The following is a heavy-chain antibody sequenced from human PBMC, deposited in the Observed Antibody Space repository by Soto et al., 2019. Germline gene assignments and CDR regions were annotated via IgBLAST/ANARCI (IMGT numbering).Heavy chain of an antibody. CDR3: ARDPGHDYGEYYYDL. CDR1: GYTFRDFY. V-gene: IGHV1-2*02. J-gene: IGHJ4*02. Sequence: QVQLVQSGAEVKKPGASLTVSCEASGYTFRDFYIHWVRQAPAQGLEWMGWINPDSGGTLYAQTFQGRVTMTRDTSTGMAYLTLSSLRSGDTALYYCARDPGHDYGEYYYDLWGQGTLVTVSS. CDR2: INPDSGGT. D-gene: IGHD4-17*01.